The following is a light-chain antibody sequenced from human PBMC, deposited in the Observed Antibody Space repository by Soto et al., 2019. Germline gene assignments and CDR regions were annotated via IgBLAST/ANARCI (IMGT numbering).Light chain of an antibody. CDR1: QSVSNSY. J-gene: IGKJ5*01. CDR2: AAS. CDR3: QQYGSSPT. V-gene: IGKV3-20*01. Sequence: ENVLTQSPCTVSFSPGERSTLSCMASQSVSNSYLAWYQQKLGQAPRLLIYAASSRAAGIPDRFSGSGSGTDFTLTIGRLEPEDFAVYYCQQYGSSPTFGEGTRLEIK.